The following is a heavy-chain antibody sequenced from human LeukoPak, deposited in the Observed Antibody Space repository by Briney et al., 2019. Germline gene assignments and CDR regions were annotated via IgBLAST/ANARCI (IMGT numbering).Heavy chain of an antibody. CDR2: MNPNSGNT. CDR1: GYTFTSYD. Sequence: ASVKVSCKASGYTFTSYDIKWVRQATGQGLEWMGWMNPNSGNTGYAQKFQGRVTMTRNTSISTAYMELSSLRSEDTAVYYCARPQCGSYYFDYWGRGTLVTVSS. D-gene: IGHD1-26*01. J-gene: IGHJ4*02. V-gene: IGHV1-8*01. CDR3: ARPQCGSYYFDY.